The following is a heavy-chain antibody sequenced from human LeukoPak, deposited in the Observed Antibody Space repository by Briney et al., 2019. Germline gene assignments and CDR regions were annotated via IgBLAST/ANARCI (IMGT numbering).Heavy chain of an antibody. J-gene: IGHJ5*02. D-gene: IGHD2-15*01. CDR2: IIPIFGTA. Sequence: WASVKVSCKASGGTFSSYAISWVRQAPGQGLEWMGGIIPIFGTANYAQKFQGRVTITTDESTSTAYMELSSLRSEDTAVYYCARGAKCEAATRDNWFDPWGQGTLVTVSS. V-gene: IGHV1-69*05. CDR3: ARGAKCEAATRDNWFDP. CDR1: GGTFSSYA.